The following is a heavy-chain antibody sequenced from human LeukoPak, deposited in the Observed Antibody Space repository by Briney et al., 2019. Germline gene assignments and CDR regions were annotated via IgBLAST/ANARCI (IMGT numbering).Heavy chain of an antibody. CDR1: GYTFTSYA. Sequence: ASVKVSCKASGYTFTSYAMHWVRQAPGQRLEWMGWINAGNGNTEYSQKFQGRVTITRDTSASTAYMELSSLRSEDTAVYYCARGHSGSYWFDYWGQGTLVTVSS. D-gene: IGHD1-26*01. V-gene: IGHV1-3*01. CDR3: ARGHSGSYWFDY. J-gene: IGHJ4*02. CDR2: INAGNGNT.